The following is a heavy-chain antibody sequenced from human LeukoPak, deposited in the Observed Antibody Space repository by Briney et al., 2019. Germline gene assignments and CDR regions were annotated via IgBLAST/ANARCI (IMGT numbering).Heavy chain of an antibody. D-gene: IGHD2-15*01. J-gene: IGHJ3*02. CDR3: ARRGYCSGGSCYSAAFDI. V-gene: IGHV5-51*01. CDR1: GYSFTTYW. Sequence: GESLKISCKGSGYSFTTYWIGWVRQMPGKGLEWMGIIHPGDSDTRYSPSFQGQVTISADKSISTAYLQWSSLKASDTAMYYCARRGYCSGGSCYSAAFDIWGQGTMVTVSS. CDR2: IHPGDSDT.